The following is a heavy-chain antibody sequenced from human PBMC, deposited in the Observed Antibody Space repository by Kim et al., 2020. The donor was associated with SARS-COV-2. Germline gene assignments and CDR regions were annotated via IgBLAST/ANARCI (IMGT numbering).Heavy chain of an antibody. V-gene: IGHV4-39*01. CDR3: ARRTRSYNYGYFDY. J-gene: IGHJ4*01. CDR1: GGSISSSSYY. D-gene: IGHD5-18*01. CDR2: IYYSGSS. Sequence: SETLSLTCTVSGGSISSSSYYWGWIRQPPGKGLEWLGSIYYSGSSNYNPSLKSRVTISVDTSKNQVSLKLSSVTATDTAVYYCARRTRSYNYGYFDYLG.